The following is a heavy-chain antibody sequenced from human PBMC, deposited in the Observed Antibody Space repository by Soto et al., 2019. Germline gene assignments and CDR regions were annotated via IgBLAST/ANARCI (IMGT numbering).Heavy chain of an antibody. J-gene: IGHJ6*02. CDR3: ARVRDPHLDHYGLDV. CDR2: LIPIYDEP. CDR1: GFTFNVYG. V-gene: IGHV1-69*06. Sequence: QVQLVQSGAEVKHPGSSVRVSCKTSGFTFNVYGIHWVRQAPGQGLEWMGGLIPIYDEPNYAQKFQGRVTITADKSTTTVYLELSSLRSEDTAVYFCARVRDPHLDHYGLDVWGQGTTVTVSS.